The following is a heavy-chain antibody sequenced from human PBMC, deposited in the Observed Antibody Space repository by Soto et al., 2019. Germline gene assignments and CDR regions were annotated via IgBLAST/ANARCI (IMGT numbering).Heavy chain of an antibody. D-gene: IGHD3-22*01. CDR1: GYTLTELS. CDR3: STEYYDSSGYPDAFDI. J-gene: IGHJ3*02. CDR2: FDPEDGET. Sequence: QVQLVQSGAEVKKPGASVKVSCKVSGYTLTELSMHWVRQAPGKGLEWMGGFDPEDGETIYAQKFQGRVTMTEDTSTDTAYMELSSLRSEDTAVYYCSTEYYDSSGYPDAFDIWGQWTMVTVSS. V-gene: IGHV1-24*01.